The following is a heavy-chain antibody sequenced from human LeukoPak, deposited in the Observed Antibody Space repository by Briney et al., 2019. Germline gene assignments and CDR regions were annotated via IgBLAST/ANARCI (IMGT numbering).Heavy chain of an antibody. J-gene: IGHJ4*02. CDR2: INPNSGGT. V-gene: IGHV1-2*02. CDR3: ARGLHYDYVWGTYRNYYFEY. CDR1: GYTFTVYY. D-gene: IGHD3-16*02. Sequence: ASVKVSCKASGYTFTVYYMHWVRQAPGQGLEWMGWINPNSGGTNYAQKFQGRVTMTRDTSISTAYMELSRLRSDDTAVYYCARGLHYDYVWGTYRNYYFEYWGQGTLLTVSS.